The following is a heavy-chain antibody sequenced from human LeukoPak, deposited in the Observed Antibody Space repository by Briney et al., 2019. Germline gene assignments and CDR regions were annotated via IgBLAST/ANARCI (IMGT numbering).Heavy chain of an antibody. Sequence: GGSLRLSCAASGYTFSSYSINWVRQAPGKGLEWVSSISVRSNYIYYADSVRGRFRISRDDARDSLYLQMNSLRAEDTAVYYCVRLRRNSDTSGFYYCYDFWGQGTLVTVSS. CDR2: ISVRSNYI. CDR3: VRLRRNSDTSGFYYCYDF. CDR1: GYTFSSYS. D-gene: IGHD3-22*01. J-gene: IGHJ4*02. V-gene: IGHV3-21*01.